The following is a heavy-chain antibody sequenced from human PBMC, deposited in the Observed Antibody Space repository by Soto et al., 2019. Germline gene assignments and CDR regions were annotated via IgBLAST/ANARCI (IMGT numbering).Heavy chain of an antibody. D-gene: IGHD1-1*01. CDR2: IYYIGTT. CDR3: ARHVSGNHYSYMDV. CDR1: GGSISSRTYY. V-gene: IGHV4-39*01. Sequence: SETLSLTCTVSGGSISSRTYYWGWIRQPPGKGLEWIGTIYYIGTTYYNASLKSRVTISVDTSKNQFSLKLSSVTAADTAVYYCARHVSGNHYSYMDVWGKGTTVTLSS. J-gene: IGHJ6*03.